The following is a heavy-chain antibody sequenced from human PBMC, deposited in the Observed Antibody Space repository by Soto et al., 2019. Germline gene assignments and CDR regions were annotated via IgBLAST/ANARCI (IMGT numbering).Heavy chain of an antibody. V-gene: IGHV3-7*03. Sequence: GESLKISCAASGFTFSSYWMSWVRQAPGKGLEWVANIKQDGSEKYYVDSVKGRFTISRDNAKNSLYLQMNSLRAEDTAVYYCARVGWIQLWFPGGWYFDLWGRGTLVTVSS. CDR3: ARVGWIQLWFPGGWYFDL. J-gene: IGHJ2*01. CDR1: GFTFSSYW. CDR2: IKQDGSEK. D-gene: IGHD5-18*01.